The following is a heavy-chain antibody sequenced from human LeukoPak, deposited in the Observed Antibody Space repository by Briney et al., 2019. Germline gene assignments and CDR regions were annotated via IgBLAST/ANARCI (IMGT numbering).Heavy chain of an antibody. CDR2: ISGSGGST. Sequence: GGSLRLSCAASGFTFSSYAMSWVRQAPGKELEWVSAISGSGGSTYYADSVKGRFTISRDNSKNTLYLQMNSLRAEDTAVYYCAKDRGAMIVVVIAYWGQGTLVTVSS. CDR1: GFTFSSYA. D-gene: IGHD3-22*01. J-gene: IGHJ4*02. V-gene: IGHV3-23*01. CDR3: AKDRGAMIVVVIAY.